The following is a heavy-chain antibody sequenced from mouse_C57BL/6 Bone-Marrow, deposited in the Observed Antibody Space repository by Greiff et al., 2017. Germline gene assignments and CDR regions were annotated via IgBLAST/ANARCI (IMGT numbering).Heavy chain of an antibody. Sequence: VQLQQSGAELVKPGASVKLSCKASGYTFTSYWMHWVKQRPGRGLEWIGRIVPMCGGPKNNEKFKSKATLTVDKPTSTAYMQLRSLTSDDTAVYYCARSEPYFGYWGQGTTLTVSS. CDR2: IVPMCGGP. J-gene: IGHJ2*01. D-gene: IGHD6-1*01. CDR3: ARSEPYFGY. V-gene: IGHV1-72*01. CDR1: GYTFTSYW.